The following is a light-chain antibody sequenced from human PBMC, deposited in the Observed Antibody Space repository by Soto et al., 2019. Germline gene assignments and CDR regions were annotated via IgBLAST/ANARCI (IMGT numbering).Light chain of an antibody. V-gene: IGKV2-28*01. CDR3: MQGLQAPWT. CDR1: QSLLFNNEYNY. J-gene: IGKJ1*01. CDR2: LGS. Sequence: DIVMTQSPLSLVVTAGEPASISCRSSQSLLFNNEYNYLDWYLQKPGQSPQLLMYLGSNRAPGVPARFSGTELGKDFTLQISSVEAEDFGFYYCMQGLQAPWTFGQGTKVEIK.